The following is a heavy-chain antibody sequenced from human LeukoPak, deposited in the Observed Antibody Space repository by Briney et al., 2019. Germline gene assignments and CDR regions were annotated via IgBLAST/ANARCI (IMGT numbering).Heavy chain of an antibody. CDR3: ARVRNYYGSGSYFDY. CDR1: GFTFNSYS. V-gene: IGHV3-21*01. D-gene: IGHD3-10*01. Sequence: GGSLRLSCAASGFTFNSYSMNWVRQTPGKGLEWVSSISSSSGYIDYADSVKGRFTISRDNAKNSLYLQMNSLRAEDTAVYYCARVRNYYGSGSYFDYWGQGTLVTVSS. J-gene: IGHJ4*02. CDR2: ISSSSGYI.